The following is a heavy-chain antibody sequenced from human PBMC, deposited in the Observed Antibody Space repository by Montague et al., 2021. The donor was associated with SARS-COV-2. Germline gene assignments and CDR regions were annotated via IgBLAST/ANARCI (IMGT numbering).Heavy chain of an antibody. CDR2: IGTAGDT. V-gene: IGHV3-13*01. CDR3: ARADSSSWTWYFDL. D-gene: IGHD6-13*01. CDR1: GFTFSSYD. Sequence: SLRLSCAASGFTFSSYDMHWVRQATGKGLEWVSAIGTAGDTYYPGSVKGRFTISRENVKNSLYLQMNSLRAGDTAVYYCARADSSSWTWYFDLWGRGTLVTVSS. J-gene: IGHJ2*01.